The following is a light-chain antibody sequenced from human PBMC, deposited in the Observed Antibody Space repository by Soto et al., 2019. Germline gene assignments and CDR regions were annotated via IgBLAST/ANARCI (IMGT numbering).Light chain of an antibody. CDR3: QQYGSSPRT. V-gene: IGKV3-20*01. J-gene: IGKJ1*01. CDR2: GAS. CDR1: QSVSSN. Sequence: ENVLTQSPATLSLSPGERATLSCRASQSVSSNLAWYQQKPGQAPRLLIYGASNRATGIPDRFSGSGSGTDFTLTISRLEPEDFAVYYCQQYGSSPRTFGQGTKVDIK.